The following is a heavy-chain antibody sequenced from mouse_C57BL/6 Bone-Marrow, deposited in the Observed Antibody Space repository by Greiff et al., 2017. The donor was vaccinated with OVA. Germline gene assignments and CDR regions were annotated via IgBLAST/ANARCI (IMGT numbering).Heavy chain of an antibody. J-gene: IGHJ2*01. Sequence: QVQLQQSGAELVKPGASVTLSCKASGFSFTSYCMHWVLPWPGPGLEWIGMIHPNSGSTNYNEKFKSKATLTVDKSSSTAYMQLSSLTSEDSAVYYCARQIYDAYIDYWGQGTTLTVSS. V-gene: IGHV1-64*01. CDR2: IHPNSGST. CDR3: ARQIYDAYIDY. D-gene: IGHD2-3*01. CDR1: GFSFTSYC.